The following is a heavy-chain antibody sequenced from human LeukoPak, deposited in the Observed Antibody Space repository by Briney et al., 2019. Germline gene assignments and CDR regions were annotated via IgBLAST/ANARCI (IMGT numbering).Heavy chain of an antibody. Sequence: SETLSLTCTVSGGSISSSSYYWGWIRQPPGKGLEWIGSIYYSGSTYYNPSLKSRVTISVDTSKNQFSLKLSSVTAADTAVYHCARRLGGATPYYFDYWGQGTLVTVSS. CDR1: GGSISSSSYY. CDR3: ARRLGGATPYYFDY. CDR2: IYYSGST. V-gene: IGHV4-39*01. D-gene: IGHD1-26*01. J-gene: IGHJ4*02.